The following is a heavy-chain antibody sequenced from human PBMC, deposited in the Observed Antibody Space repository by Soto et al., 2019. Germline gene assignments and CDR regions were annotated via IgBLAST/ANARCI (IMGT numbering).Heavy chain of an antibody. CDR2: IYHSGST. CDR1: GGSISSSNW. V-gene: IGHV4-4*02. D-gene: IGHD3-3*01. CDR3: ARELSYDFWSGYYTY. Sequence: PSETLSLTCAVSGGSISSSNWWSWVRQPPGKGLEWIGEIYHSGSTNYNPSLKSRVTISVDKSKNQFSLKLSSVTAADTAVYYCARELSYDFWSGYYTYWGQGTLVTVS. J-gene: IGHJ4*02.